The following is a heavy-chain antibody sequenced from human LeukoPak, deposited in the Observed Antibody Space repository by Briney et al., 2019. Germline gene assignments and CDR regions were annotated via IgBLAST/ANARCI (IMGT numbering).Heavy chain of an antibody. CDR1: GGSIRSSNYY. CDR3: VRLFYYDSRGPPS. Sequence: PETLSLTCNVLGGSIRSSNYYWGWIRQPPGKGLEWIGSIYYSGSTYYNPSLKGRGTMSVDTSNNQFSLKLTSATATDTAVYYCVRLFYYDSRGPPSWGQGTLVTVSS. D-gene: IGHD3-22*01. CDR2: IYYSGST. J-gene: IGHJ5*02. V-gene: IGHV4-39*01.